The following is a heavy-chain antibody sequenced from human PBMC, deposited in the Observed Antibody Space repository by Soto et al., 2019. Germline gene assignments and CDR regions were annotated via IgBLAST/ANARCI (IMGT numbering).Heavy chain of an antibody. CDR3: ARDLWGYCGTDCYPLDV. J-gene: IGHJ6*02. CDR1: GGSISRYY. CDR2: MYNTGST. V-gene: IGHV4-59*01. D-gene: IGHD2-21*02. Sequence: SETLSLTCTVSGGSISRYYWSWIRQPPGKGLEWIGYMYNTGSTVYNPPFKSRVTISADTSKNQFSLKLNSVTAADTAVYYCARDLWGYCGTDCYPLDVWGQGTTVTVS.